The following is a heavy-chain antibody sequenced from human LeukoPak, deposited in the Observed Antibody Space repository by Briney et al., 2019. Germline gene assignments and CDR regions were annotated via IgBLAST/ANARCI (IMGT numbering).Heavy chain of an antibody. CDR1: GGSFSGYY. CDR2: INHSGST. J-gene: IGHJ4*02. V-gene: IGHV4-34*01. D-gene: IGHD5-24*01. CDR3: ARDAGDGSLTSFNH. Sequence: SETLSLTCAVYGGSFSGYYWSWIRQPPGKGLEWIGEINHSGSTNYNPSLKSRVTISVDTSKNQFSLKLSSVTAADTAVYYCARDAGDGSLTSFNHWGQGTLVTVSS.